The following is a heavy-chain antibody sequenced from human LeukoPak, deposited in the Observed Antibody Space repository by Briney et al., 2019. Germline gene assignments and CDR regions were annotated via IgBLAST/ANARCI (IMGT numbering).Heavy chain of an antibody. CDR1: GFTSSSYW. CDR3: ARGNDYGDYCAFDY. CDR2: INSDGSST. J-gene: IGHJ4*02. V-gene: IGHV3-74*01. D-gene: IGHD4-17*01. Sequence: GGSLRLSCAASGFTSSSYWMHWVRQAPGKGLVWVSRINSDGSSTSYADSVKGRFTISRDNAKNTLYLQMNSLRAEDTAVYYCARGNDYGDYCAFDYWGQGTLVTVSS.